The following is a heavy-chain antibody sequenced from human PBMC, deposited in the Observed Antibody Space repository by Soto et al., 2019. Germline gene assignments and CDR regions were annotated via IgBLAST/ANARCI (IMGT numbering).Heavy chain of an antibody. CDR2: AYYSGDT. CDR3: ARDRSTYGGGGTGEVKENWFDP. J-gene: IGHJ5*02. V-gene: IGHV4-59*01. Sequence: PEETLSLTCSVSGGSISRYYWSWIRQPPGKGLEWIGYAYYSGDTGYNPSLKSRVTMAVDTSKSQVSLKLSSVTAADTAVYYCARDRSTYGGGGTGEVKENWFDPWGQGALVTVSS. CDR1: GGSISRYY. D-gene: IGHD2-8*01.